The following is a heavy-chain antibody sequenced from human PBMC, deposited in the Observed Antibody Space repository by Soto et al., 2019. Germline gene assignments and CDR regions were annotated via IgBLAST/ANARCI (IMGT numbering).Heavy chain of an antibody. J-gene: IGHJ6*02. CDR3: ARERACGDYGCWDHYYYGMDV. Sequence: GASVKVSCKASGYTFTSYGISWVRQAPGQGLEWMGWISAYNGNTNYAQKLQGRVTMTTDTSTSTAYMELRSLRSDDTAVYYCARERACGDYGCWDHYYYGMDVWGQGTTVTVSS. V-gene: IGHV1-18*01. D-gene: IGHD4-17*01. CDR2: ISAYNGNT. CDR1: GYTFTSYG.